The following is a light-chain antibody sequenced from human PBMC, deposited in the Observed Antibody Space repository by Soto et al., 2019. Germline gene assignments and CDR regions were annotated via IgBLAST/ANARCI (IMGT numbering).Light chain of an antibody. Sequence: DIQMTQSPSSLSASVGDRVTITCRASQSISSYLNWYQQKPGKAPKLLIYAASSLQSGVPSRFXGSRSGTDFTLTIGSLQPEDFATYYCQQSYSTPPYTFGQGTKLEIK. J-gene: IGKJ2*01. V-gene: IGKV1-39*01. CDR2: AAS. CDR1: QSISSY. CDR3: QQSYSTPPYT.